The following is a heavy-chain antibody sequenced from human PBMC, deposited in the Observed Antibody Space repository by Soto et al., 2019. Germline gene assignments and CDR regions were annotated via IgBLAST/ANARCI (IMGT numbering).Heavy chain of an antibody. CDR3: ASPPYYYYGMDV. CDR1: GGSISSSSYY. V-gene: IGHV4-39*01. J-gene: IGHJ6*02. CDR2: IYYSGST. Sequence: SETLSLTCDVYGGSISSSSYYWGWIRQPPGKGLEWIGSIYYSGSTYYNPSLKSRVTISVDTSKNQFSLKLSSVTAADTAVYYCASPPYYYYGMDVWGQGTTVTVSS.